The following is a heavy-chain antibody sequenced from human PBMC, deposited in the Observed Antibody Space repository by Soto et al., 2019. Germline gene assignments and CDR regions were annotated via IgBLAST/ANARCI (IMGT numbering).Heavy chain of an antibody. CDR3: ARGAINYEY. CDR2: IYRDGST. CDR1: GFDVSTNY. J-gene: IGHJ4*02. V-gene: IGHV3-53*01. Sequence: SLRLSCAVSGFDVSTNYMSWVRQAPGKGLEWVSLIYRDGSTFYADSVKGRFTISRDNSKSTLYLQMNSLRGEDTAVYYCARGAINYEYWGPGTLVTVSS.